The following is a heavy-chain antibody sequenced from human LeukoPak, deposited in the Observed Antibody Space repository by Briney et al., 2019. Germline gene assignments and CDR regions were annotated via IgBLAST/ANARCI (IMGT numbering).Heavy chain of an antibody. V-gene: IGHV4-61*02. CDR1: GGPISSGSYY. CDR2: IYTSGST. J-gene: IGHJ5*02. D-gene: IGHD2-15*01. CDR3: ARGYCSGGSCYRHNWFDP. Sequence: PSETLSLTCTVSGGPISSGSYYWSWIRQPAGKGLEWIGRIYTSGSTNYNPSLKSRVTISVDTSKNQFSLKLSSVTAADTAVYYCARGYCSGGSCYRHNWFDPWGQGTLVTVSS.